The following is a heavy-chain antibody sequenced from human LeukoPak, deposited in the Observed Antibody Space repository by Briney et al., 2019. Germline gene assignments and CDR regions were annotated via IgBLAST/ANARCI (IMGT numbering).Heavy chain of an antibody. V-gene: IGHV4-61*08. CDR1: GGSISSGGYY. CDR2: IYYSGST. D-gene: IGHD3-10*01. Sequence: SSETLSLTCTVSGGSISSGGYYWSWIRQPPGKGLEWIGYIYYSGSTNYNPSLKSRVTISVDTSKNQFSLKLSSVTAADTAVYYCARGFYYYGSGSIWFDPWGQGTLVTVSS. CDR3: ARGFYYYGSGSIWFDP. J-gene: IGHJ5*02.